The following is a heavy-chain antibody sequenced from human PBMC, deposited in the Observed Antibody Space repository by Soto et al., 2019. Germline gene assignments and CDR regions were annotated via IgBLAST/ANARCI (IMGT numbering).Heavy chain of an antibody. CDR1: GFTFSSYA. V-gene: IGHV3-23*01. CDR3: AREDCSRTGCALAE. CDR2: ISGSGGST. J-gene: IGHJ4*02. D-gene: IGHD2-2*01. Sequence: GGSLRLSCAASGFTFSSYAMSWVRQAPGKGLEWVSAISGSGGSTYYADSVKGRFTISRDNSKNTLYLQMNSLRVEDTAVYHCAREDCSRTGCALAEWGQGTLVTVSS.